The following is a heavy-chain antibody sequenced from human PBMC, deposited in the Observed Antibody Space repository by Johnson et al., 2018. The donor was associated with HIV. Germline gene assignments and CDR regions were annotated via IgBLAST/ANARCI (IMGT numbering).Heavy chain of an antibody. V-gene: IGHV3-66*03. Sequence: VQLVESGGGLIQPGGSLRLSCAASGFTVSSNYMSWVRQAPGKGLVWVSIIYSGGSTYYADSVKGRFTISRDNSKNTLYLQMNSLRPEDTALYYCAKDEAQTLASAGREGFDMWGQGTMVTVSS. D-gene: IGHD6-13*01. CDR2: IYSGGST. CDR1: GFTVSSNY. CDR3: AKDEAQTLASAGREGFDM. J-gene: IGHJ3*02.